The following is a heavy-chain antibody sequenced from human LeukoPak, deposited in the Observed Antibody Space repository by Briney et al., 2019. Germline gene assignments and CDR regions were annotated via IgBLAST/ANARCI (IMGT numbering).Heavy chain of an antibody. CDR1: GFTFSSYA. CDR2: ISGSGGST. Sequence: PGGSLRLSCAASGFTFSSYALSWVRQAPGKGLEWVSAISGSGGSTYYADSVKGRFTISRDNSKNTLYLQMNSLRAEDTAVYYCAKSPTRGFGELYPFDYWGQGTLVTVSS. D-gene: IGHD3-10*01. J-gene: IGHJ4*02. V-gene: IGHV3-23*01. CDR3: AKSPTRGFGELYPFDY.